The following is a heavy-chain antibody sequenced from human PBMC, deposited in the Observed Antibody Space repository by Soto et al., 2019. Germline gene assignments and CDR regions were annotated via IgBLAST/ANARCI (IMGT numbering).Heavy chain of an antibody. D-gene: IGHD6-13*01. Sequence: PGGSLRLSCAASGFTFSSYAMSWVRQAPGKGLEWVSAISGSGGSTYYADSVKGRFTISRDNSKNTLYLQMNSLRAEDTAVYYCANTFPRAAAGTRGFDYWGQGTLVTVSS. CDR3: ANTFPRAAAGTRGFDY. J-gene: IGHJ4*02. V-gene: IGHV3-23*01. CDR1: GFTFSSYA. CDR2: ISGSGGST.